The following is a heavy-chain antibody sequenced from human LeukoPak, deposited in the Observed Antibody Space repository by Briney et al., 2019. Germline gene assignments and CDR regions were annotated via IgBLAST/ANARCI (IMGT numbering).Heavy chain of an antibody. J-gene: IGHJ4*02. CDR1: GGSFSSSDYY. V-gene: IGHV4-39*01. CDR3: ARSLSTTGLR. CDR2: INYSGNT. Sequence: SETLSLTCTVSGGSFSSSDYYWVWIRQPPGKGLEWIGSINYSGNTYYNPSLKNRVTISVDTSKNQFSLKLSSVTAADTAVYYCARSLSTTGLRWGQGTLVTVSS. D-gene: IGHD1-1*01.